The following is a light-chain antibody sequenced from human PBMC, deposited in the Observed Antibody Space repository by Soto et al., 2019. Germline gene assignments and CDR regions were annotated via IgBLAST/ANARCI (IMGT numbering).Light chain of an antibody. CDR1: QRVSSN. Sequence: EIVMTQSPATLSVSPGERATLSCMASQRVSSNLAWFQPKPGKAPRLLIYGASTRATGIPAGFSGSGSGTEFTLTISSLQSEDFSVYYCQQYNNWPPIFGQGTRLEIK. J-gene: IGKJ5*01. CDR3: QQYNNWPPI. CDR2: GAS. V-gene: IGKV3-15*01.